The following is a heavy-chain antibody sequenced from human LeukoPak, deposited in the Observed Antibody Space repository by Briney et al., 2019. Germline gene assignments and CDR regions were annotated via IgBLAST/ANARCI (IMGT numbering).Heavy chain of an antibody. CDR1: GFTVSSNY. Sequence: GGSLRLSCAASGFTVSSNYMSWVRQAPGKGLEWVSVIYSGGSTYYADSVKGRFTISRDNSKNTLYLQMNSLRAEDTAVYYCAKMDCSSTSCSNAFDIWGQGTMVTVSS. V-gene: IGHV3-53*01. J-gene: IGHJ3*02. CDR3: AKMDCSSTSCSNAFDI. D-gene: IGHD2-2*01. CDR2: IYSGGST.